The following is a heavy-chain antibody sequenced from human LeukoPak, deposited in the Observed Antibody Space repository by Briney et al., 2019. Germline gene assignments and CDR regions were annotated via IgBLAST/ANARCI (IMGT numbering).Heavy chain of an antibody. D-gene: IGHD5-12*01. CDR3: AKGHSGYVPEGY. CDR1: GFTFTTYS. J-gene: IGHJ4*02. V-gene: IGHV3-64D*06. Sequence: QPGGSLRLSCAASGFTFTTYSMNWVRQAPGKGLEYVSAISRNGDSTYYADSVKGRFTISRDNSKNTLYLQMSSLRIEDTAVYYCAKGHSGYVPEGYWGLGSLVTVSS. CDR2: ISRNGDST.